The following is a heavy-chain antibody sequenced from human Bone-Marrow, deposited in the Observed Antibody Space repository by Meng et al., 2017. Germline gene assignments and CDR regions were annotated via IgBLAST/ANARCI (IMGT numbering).Heavy chain of an antibody. Sequence: EPLKISCTVSGGSISSYYWSWIRQPPGKGLEWIGYIYYSGSTNYNPSLKSRVTISVDTSKNQFSLKLSSVTAADTAVYYCARKRGNQYYFDYWGQGTLVTVSS. CDR2: IYYSGST. J-gene: IGHJ4*02. D-gene: IGHD4-23*01. V-gene: IGHV4-59*01. CDR1: GGSISSYY. CDR3: ARKRGNQYYFDY.